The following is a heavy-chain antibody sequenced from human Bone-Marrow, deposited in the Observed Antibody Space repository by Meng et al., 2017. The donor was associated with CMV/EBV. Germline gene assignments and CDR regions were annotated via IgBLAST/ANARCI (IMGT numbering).Heavy chain of an antibody. J-gene: IGHJ6*02. CDR1: GFTFDDYG. CDR2: INWNGGST. Sequence: GESLKISCAASGFTFDDYGMSWVRQAPGKGLEWVSGINWNGGSTGYADSVKGRFTISRDNAKNSLYLQMNSLRAEDTALYYCARDGGMYYDFWSGSSDYYGMDVWGQGTTVTVYS. CDR3: ARDGGMYYDFWSGSSDYYGMDV. D-gene: IGHD3-3*01. V-gene: IGHV3-20*04.